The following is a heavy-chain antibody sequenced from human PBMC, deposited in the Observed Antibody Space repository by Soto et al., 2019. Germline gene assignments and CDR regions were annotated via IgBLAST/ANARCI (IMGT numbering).Heavy chain of an antibody. D-gene: IGHD4-17*01. Sequence: GGSLRLSCAASGFTFSSYAMSWVRQAPGKGLEWVSAISGSGGSTYYADSVKGRFTISRDNSKNTLYLQMNSLRAEDTAVYYCAKDFSDYGDYEEAEIDYWGQGTLVTVSS. CDR3: AKDFSDYGDYEEAEIDY. J-gene: IGHJ4*02. CDR2: ISGSGGST. CDR1: GFTFSSYA. V-gene: IGHV3-23*01.